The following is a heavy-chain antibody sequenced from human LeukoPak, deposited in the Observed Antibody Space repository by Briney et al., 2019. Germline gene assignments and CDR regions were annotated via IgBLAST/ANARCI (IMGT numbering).Heavy chain of an antibody. V-gene: IGHV4-59*01. Sequence: PSETLSLTCTVSGGSISSYYWSWIRQPPGKGLEWIGYIYYSGSTNYNPSLKSRVTISVDTSKNQFSLKVSSVTAADTAVYYCARVAVTTFLFDYWGQGTLVTVSS. J-gene: IGHJ4*02. CDR1: GGSISSYY. D-gene: IGHD4-17*01. CDR3: ARVAVTTFLFDY. CDR2: IYYSGST.